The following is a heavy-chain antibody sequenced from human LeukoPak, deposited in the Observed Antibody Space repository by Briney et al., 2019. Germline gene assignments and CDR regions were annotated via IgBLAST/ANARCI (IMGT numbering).Heavy chain of an antibody. CDR2: IDWDDDK. J-gene: IGHJ3*02. V-gene: IGHV2-70*01. Sequence: SGPALFKPTGPLTLTFTFSGFSLGTSGMCVSWIRQPPGKALQWLPPIDWDDDKYYSTSLETRLTISKDTSKNQVVLTMTKMDPVDTATYYCARMTAGYSSGWFAFDIWGQGTMVTVSS. CDR1: GFSLGTSGMC. D-gene: IGHD6-19*01. CDR3: ARMTAGYSSGWFAFDI.